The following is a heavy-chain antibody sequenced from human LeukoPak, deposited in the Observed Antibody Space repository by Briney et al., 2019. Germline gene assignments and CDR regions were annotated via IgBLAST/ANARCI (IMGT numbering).Heavy chain of an antibody. CDR1: GFTVSSNY. Sequence: GSLRLSCAASGFTVSSNYMSWVRQAPGKGLEWVSVIYSGGSTYYADSVKGRFTISRDNAKNSLYLQMNSLRAEDTAVYCCARYRWDTELDYWGQGTLVTVSS. CDR2: IYSGGST. D-gene: IGHD5-18*01. CDR3: ARYRWDTELDY. V-gene: IGHV3-53*01. J-gene: IGHJ4*02.